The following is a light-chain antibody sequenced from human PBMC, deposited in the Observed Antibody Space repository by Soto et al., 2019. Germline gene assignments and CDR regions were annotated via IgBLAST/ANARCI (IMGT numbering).Light chain of an antibody. CDR1: QSVNSRF. V-gene: IGKV3-20*01. Sequence: EIVLTQSPGTLSLSPGESATLSCRASQSVNSRFLAWYQHKPGQAPRLLIYAASTRATGIPDRFSGSASGTEFTISISRLEPEDFAVYYCQQYGDSPPNTFGQGTKLEIK. CDR3: QQYGDSPPNT. J-gene: IGKJ2*01. CDR2: AAS.